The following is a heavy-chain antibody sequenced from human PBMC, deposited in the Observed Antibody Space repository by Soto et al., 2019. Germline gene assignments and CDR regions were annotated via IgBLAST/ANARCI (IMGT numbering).Heavy chain of an antibody. V-gene: IGHV1-69*01. CDR1: GVSFNNNG. J-gene: IGHJ6*02. Sequence: QVQLVQSGAEVKKPGSSVKVSCKTSGVSFNNNGIGWVRQAPGHGLEWMGGVSPPFRTSNYARKFQGRISITKDASTGKVNMELSSLTSADTAQYYCARVLYYGSGSYSPYGMDVWGQGTTVTVSS. CDR2: VSPPFRTS. CDR3: ARVLYYGSGSYSPYGMDV. D-gene: IGHD3-10*01.